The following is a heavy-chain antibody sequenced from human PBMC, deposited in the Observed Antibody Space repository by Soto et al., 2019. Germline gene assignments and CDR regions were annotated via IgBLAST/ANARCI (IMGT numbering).Heavy chain of an antibody. J-gene: IGHJ6*02. CDR2: LGFDGGGS. CDR1: GFDFSSYG. Sequence: PGGSLRLSCAAFGFDFSSYGMHWVRQTPGKGLEWVAVLGFDGGGSYYADSVKGRFTISRDNSKKMLYLQMDSWRADDTALYYCASEPVEPVYAMDVWGQGTTVTVSS. V-gene: IGHV3-33*01. CDR3: ASEPVEPVYAMDV.